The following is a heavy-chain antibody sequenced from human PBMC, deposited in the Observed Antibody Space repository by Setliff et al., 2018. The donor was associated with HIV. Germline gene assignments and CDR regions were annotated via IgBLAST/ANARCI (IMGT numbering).Heavy chain of an antibody. CDR1: GFTFTTYW. CDR3: AGSRGYFVKAD. V-gene: IGHV3-7*01. Sequence: LRLSCAASGFTFTTYWMSWVRQAPGKGLEWVANINQDGREKYYVDSVKGRFTISRDNAKDSLYLQMNTLRGEDTAVYYCAGSRGYFVKADWGQGTLVTVSS. D-gene: IGHD3-22*01. J-gene: IGHJ4*02. CDR2: INQDGREK.